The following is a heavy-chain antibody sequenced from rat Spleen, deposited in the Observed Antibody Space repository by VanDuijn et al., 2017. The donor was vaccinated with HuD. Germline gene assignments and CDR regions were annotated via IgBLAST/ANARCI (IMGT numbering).Heavy chain of an antibody. J-gene: IGHJ4*01. CDR1: GFTFSSYW. CDR3: GKSMNYYSSYPFYVMGA. V-gene: IGHV5-58*01. CDR2: ISPDGGST. Sequence: EVQLVETGGGLVQPGESLTLSCVASGFTFSSYWMYWIRQAPGEGLEWISSISPDGGSTYYPDSVKGRFTISRDNAEYTVYLQMNRLRSEATATYYCGKSMNYYSSYPFYVMGAWGQGASVTVSS. D-gene: IGHD1-2*01.